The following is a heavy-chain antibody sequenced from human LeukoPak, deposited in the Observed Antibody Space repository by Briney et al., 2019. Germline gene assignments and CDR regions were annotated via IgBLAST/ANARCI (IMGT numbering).Heavy chain of an antibody. V-gene: IGHV4-34*01. CDR3: ARGSRYYGSGSYYNARNSSWFDP. J-gene: IGHJ5*02. CDR2: INHSGST. CDR1: GGSFSGYY. Sequence: SETLSLTCAVYGGSFSGYYWSWIRQPPGEGLEWIGEINHSGSTNYNPSLKSRVTISVDTSKNQFSLKLSSVTAADTAVYYCARGSRYYGSGSYYNARNSSWFDPWGQGTLVTVSS. D-gene: IGHD3-10*01.